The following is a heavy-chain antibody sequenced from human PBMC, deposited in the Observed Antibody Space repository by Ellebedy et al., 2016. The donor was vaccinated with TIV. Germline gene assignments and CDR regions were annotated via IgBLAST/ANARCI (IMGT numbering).Heavy chain of an antibody. J-gene: IGHJ4*02. CDR3: ARAIGSGSSY. Sequence: GESLKISCAASGFTFSSYWMHWVRQAPGEGLEWVANINQDGSEIHYVDSVKGRFTISRDNAENSLYLQMNSLRAEDTAVYYCARAIGSGSSYWGQGTLVTVSS. D-gene: IGHD3-22*01. CDR2: INQDGSEI. CDR1: GFTFSSYW. V-gene: IGHV3-7*01.